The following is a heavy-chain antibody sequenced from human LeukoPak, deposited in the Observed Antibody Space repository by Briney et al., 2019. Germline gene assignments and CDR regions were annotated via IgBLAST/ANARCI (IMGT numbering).Heavy chain of an antibody. CDR3: ARDAPSGKADSSGFPSVY. V-gene: IGHV3-21*01. CDR2: ISSSSSYI. Sequence: GGSLRLSCAASGFTFSSYSMNWVRQAPGKGLEWVSSISSSSSYIYYADSVKGRFTISRDTSNNSLYLQMNSLRAEDTAVYYCARDAPSGKADSSGFPSVYWGQGTLVTVSS. D-gene: IGHD3-22*01. CDR1: GFTFSSYS. J-gene: IGHJ4*02.